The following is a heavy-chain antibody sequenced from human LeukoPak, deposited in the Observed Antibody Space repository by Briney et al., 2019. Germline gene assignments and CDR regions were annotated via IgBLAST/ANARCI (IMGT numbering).Heavy chain of an antibody. CDR1: GFTFSSYA. J-gene: IGHJ6*02. Sequence: PGGSLRLSCAASGFTFSSYAVNWVRQAPGKGLEWVSAISGSGGSTYYADSVKGRFTISRDNSKNTLYLQMNSLRAEDTAVYYCAKVEQPLLAIGPRGDYYYGMDVWGQGTTVTVSS. D-gene: IGHD1/OR15-1a*01. CDR2: ISGSGGST. CDR3: AKVEQPLLAIGPRGDYYYGMDV. V-gene: IGHV3-23*01.